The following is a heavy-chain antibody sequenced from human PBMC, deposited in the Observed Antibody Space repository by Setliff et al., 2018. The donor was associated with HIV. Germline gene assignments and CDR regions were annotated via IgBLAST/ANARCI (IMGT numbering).Heavy chain of an antibody. V-gene: IGHV4-4*09. J-gene: IGHJ4*02. D-gene: IGHD6-19*01. CDR1: GGSISSYY. CDR2: IYTSGST. Sequence: SETLSLTCTVSGGSISSYYWSWIRQPPGKGLEWIGYIYTSGSTNYNPSLKSRVTISVDTSKNQFSLKLSSVTAADTAVYYCAITGYSSGYWYLDYWGQGTLVTVSS. CDR3: AITGYSSGYWYLDY.